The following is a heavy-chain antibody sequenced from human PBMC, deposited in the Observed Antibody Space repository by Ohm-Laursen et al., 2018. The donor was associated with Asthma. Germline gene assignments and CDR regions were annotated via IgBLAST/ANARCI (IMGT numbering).Heavy chain of an antibody. CDR1: GFTFSTYW. Sequence: GSLRLSCSASGFTFSTYWMHWVRQAPGKGLVWVSRVYGDGSNTIYADSVKGRFTISRDNAKNTLYLQMNSLRAEDTAVYYCARVLVQLWFHIDYWGQGTLVTVSS. D-gene: IGHD5-18*01. CDR3: ARVLVQLWFHIDY. CDR2: VYGDGSNT. J-gene: IGHJ4*02. V-gene: IGHV3-74*01.